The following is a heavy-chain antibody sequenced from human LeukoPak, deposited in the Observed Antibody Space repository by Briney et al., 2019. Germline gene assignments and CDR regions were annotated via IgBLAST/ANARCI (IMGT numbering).Heavy chain of an antibody. J-gene: IGHJ4*02. CDR1: GGSISSYY. V-gene: IGHV4-59*01. D-gene: IGHD6-13*01. Sequence: PSETLSLTCTVSGGSISSYYWSWIRQPPGKGLEWIGYIYYSGSTNYNPSLKSRVTISVDTSKNQFSLKLSSVTAADTAVYYCERGRSWDNFDYWGQGTLVTVSS. CDR2: IYYSGST. CDR3: ERGRSWDNFDY.